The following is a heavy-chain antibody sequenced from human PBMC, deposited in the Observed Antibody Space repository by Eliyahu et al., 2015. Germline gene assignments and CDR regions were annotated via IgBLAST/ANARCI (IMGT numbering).Heavy chain of an antibody. Sequence: EVQLVESGGGLVQPGGFLXLSCXASGFTFSSYAMSWVRXVPGMGLEWVSSISGSGDSTNYAHSVQGRFSISRDNFQNTLHLQLSNLRAEDTAVYYCTKERGDFWTGYFDLWGRGTLVTVSS. D-gene: IGHD3/OR15-3a*01. CDR1: GFTFSSYA. CDR3: TKERGDFWTGYFDL. V-gene: IGHV3-23*04. J-gene: IGHJ2*01. CDR2: ISGSGDST.